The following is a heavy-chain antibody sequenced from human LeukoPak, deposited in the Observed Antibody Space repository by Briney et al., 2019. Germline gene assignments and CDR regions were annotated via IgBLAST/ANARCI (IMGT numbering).Heavy chain of an antibody. V-gene: IGHV4-38-2*02. CDR1: GYSISSGYY. D-gene: IGHD1-26*01. CDR2: IYHSGST. CDR3: AMDRVGAINWFDP. J-gene: IGHJ5*02. Sequence: PSETLSLTCTVSGYSISSGYYWGWIRQPPGKGLEWIGSIYHSGSTYYNPSLKSRVTISVDTSKNQFSLKLNSVTAADTAVYYCAMDRVGAINWFDPWGQGTPVTVSS.